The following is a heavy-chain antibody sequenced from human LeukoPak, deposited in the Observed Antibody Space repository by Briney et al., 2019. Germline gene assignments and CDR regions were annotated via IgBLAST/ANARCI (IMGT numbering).Heavy chain of an antibody. CDR1: GGSFSGYY. Sequence: PSETLSLTCAVYGGSFSGYYWSWIRQPPGKGLEWIGEINHSGSTNYDPSLKSRVTISVDTSKNQFSLKLSSVTAADTAVYYCARGPPYYDFWSGYYHWGQGTLVTVSS. CDR2: INHSGST. V-gene: IGHV4-34*01. CDR3: ARGPPYYDFWSGYYH. D-gene: IGHD3-3*01. J-gene: IGHJ4*02.